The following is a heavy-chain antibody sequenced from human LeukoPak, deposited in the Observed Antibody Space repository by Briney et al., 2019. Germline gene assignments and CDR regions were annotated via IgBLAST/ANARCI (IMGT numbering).Heavy chain of an antibody. D-gene: IGHD2-15*01. Sequence: SVKVSCKASGGTFSSYAISWVRQAPGQGLEWMGGIIPIFGTANYAQKFQGRVTITADESTSTAYMELSSLRSEDTAVYYCARDRDYCSGGSCYPDAFDIWGQGTMATVSS. CDR3: ARDRDYCSGGSCYPDAFDI. V-gene: IGHV1-69*01. CDR1: GGTFSSYA. J-gene: IGHJ3*02. CDR2: IIPIFGTA.